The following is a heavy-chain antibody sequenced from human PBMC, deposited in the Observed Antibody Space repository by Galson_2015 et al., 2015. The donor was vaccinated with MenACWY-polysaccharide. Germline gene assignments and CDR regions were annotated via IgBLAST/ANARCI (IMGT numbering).Heavy chain of an antibody. D-gene: IGHD3-3*01. CDR2: IKQDGSEK. CDR1: GFTVSGYW. J-gene: IGHJ5*02. CDR3: AGGRITTGP. Sequence: SLRLSCAASGFTVSGYWMTWVRQASGKGLEWVANIKQDGSEKNYVDSVEGRFTISRDNAKNSLYLQMNSPRAEDTAVYYCAGGRITTGPWGQGTLVTASS. V-gene: IGHV3-7*01.